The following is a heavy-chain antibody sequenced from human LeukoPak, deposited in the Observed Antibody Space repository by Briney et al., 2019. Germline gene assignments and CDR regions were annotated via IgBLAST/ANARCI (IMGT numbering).Heavy chain of an antibody. Sequence: ASVKVSRKTSGYTFTDYYMQWVRQAPGQGLEWMGWINPSDGDTKSARKFQGRVTMTRDTSISTAYLELSRLTSDDTAIYYCARDCSGADCYSGNAFDIWGQGTMVTVSS. CDR1: GYTFTDYY. D-gene: IGHD2-15*01. CDR3: ARDCSGADCYSGNAFDI. CDR2: INPSDGDT. J-gene: IGHJ3*02. V-gene: IGHV1-2*02.